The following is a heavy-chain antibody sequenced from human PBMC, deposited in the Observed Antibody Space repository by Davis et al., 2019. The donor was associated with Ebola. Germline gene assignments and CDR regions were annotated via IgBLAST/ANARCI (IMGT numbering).Heavy chain of an antibody. CDR3: ARAGVGATFFDS. Sequence: MPSETLSLTCTVSGGSISSSSYYWGWIRQPPGKGLEWIGYIYYSGSTNCNPSLKSRVTISVDTSKNQFSLKLSSVTAADTAVYYCARAGVGATFFDSWGQGTLVTVSS. J-gene: IGHJ4*02. CDR1: GGSISSSSYY. CDR2: IYYSGST. D-gene: IGHD1-26*01. V-gene: IGHV4-61*05.